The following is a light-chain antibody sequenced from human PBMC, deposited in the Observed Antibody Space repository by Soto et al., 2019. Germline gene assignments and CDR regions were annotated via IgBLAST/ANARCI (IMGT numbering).Light chain of an antibody. CDR2: GAS. CDR3: QQYGSSLMYT. V-gene: IGKV3-20*01. Sequence: EIVLTQSPGTLSLSPGEGATLSCRASQTLTKNYLAWYQQKPGQAPRLLIYGASSRATGIPDRFSGSGSGTHFTLPISRLEPEDFAVYYCQQYGSSLMYTFGQGTKLEIK. CDR1: QTLTKNY. J-gene: IGKJ2*01.